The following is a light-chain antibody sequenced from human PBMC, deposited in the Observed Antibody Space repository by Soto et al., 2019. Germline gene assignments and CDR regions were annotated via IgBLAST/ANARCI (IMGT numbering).Light chain of an antibody. Sequence: SLSPGERATLSCRASQSVSSSYLAWYQQKPGQAPRLLIYGTSNRATGVPDRFSGRGSGTDFTLTISRLEPEDFAVYYCQQYGSSGTFGQGTKVDIK. J-gene: IGKJ1*01. CDR3: QQYGSSGT. V-gene: IGKV3-20*01. CDR1: QSVSSSY. CDR2: GTS.